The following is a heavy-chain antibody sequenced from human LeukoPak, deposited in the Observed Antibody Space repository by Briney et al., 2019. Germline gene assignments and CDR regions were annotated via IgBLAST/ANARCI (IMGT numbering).Heavy chain of an antibody. V-gene: IGHV4-59*08. Sequence: AETLSLTCTVSGCSISSYYWSWIRQPPGKGLEWVWYIYYSGSTNYNPSLKSRVTISVDTSKNQFSLKLSSVTAADTAVYYCARLYSSSWFDYWGQGTLVTVSS. D-gene: IGHD6-13*01. CDR1: GCSISSYY. J-gene: IGHJ4*02. CDR2: IYYSGST. CDR3: ARLYSSSWFDY.